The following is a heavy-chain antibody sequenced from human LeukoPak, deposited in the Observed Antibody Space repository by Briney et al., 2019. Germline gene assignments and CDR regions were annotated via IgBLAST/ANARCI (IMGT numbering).Heavy chain of an antibody. CDR1: GYTFTSYD. CDR3: ARDLLDY. Sequence: ASVKVSCKASGYTFTSYDINWVRQATGQGLEWMGWMNPNSGNTNYAQKLQGRVTMTTDTSTSTAYMELRSLRSDDTAVYYCARDLLDYWGQGTLVTVSS. J-gene: IGHJ4*02. CDR2: MNPNSGNT. V-gene: IGHV1-18*01.